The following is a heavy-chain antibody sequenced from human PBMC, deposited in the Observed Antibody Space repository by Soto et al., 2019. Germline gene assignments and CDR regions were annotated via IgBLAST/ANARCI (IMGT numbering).Heavy chain of an antibody. CDR3: AKGNGWYYY. D-gene: IGHD6-19*01. J-gene: IGHJ4*01. CDR2: IYYIGST. V-gene: IGHV4-59*01. CDR1: GDSMNHNY. Sequence: QVQLQESGPGLVKPSETLSLTCSISGDSMNHNYWTWVRQPPGKGLEWIGYIYYIGSTHYSPSLTSRVTMAIDTSKNQSSLKLNSVTAAATADYYRAKGNGWYYYWGQGTLVTVSS.